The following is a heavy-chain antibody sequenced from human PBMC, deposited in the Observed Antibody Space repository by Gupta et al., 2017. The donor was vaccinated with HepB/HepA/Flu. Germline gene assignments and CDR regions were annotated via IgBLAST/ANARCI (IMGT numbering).Heavy chain of an antibody. CDR3: ASAHGGTNCYLREYNWFDP. CDR2: IIPIFGPA. CDR1: GGTFNTYA. Sequence: GGTFNTYAISWVRQAPGQGLEWIGGIIPIFGPADYAQKFHDRVIITADESTSTGYMELSSLIFDDTAVYYCASAHGGTNCYLREYNWFDPWGQGTLVTVSS. J-gene: IGHJ5*02. D-gene: IGHD3-16*01. V-gene: IGHV1-69*01.